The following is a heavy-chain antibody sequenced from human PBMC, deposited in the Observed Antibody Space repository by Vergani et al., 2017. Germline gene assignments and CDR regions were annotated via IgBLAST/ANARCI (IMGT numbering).Heavy chain of an antibody. D-gene: IGHD6-19*01. J-gene: IGHJ1*01. V-gene: IGHV4-39*01. CDR2: IYYTGTT. Sequence: QLQLQESGPGLVKPSETLSLTCPVSGVSIGSNSYYWGWIRQPPGKGLEWIGTIYYTGTTYYNEAHKSRLTISVDTSKNQFSLNLTSVTAADTAVYYCTRHGRSGWAGYFQHWGQGTRVTASS. CDR1: GVSIGSNSYY. CDR3: TRHGRSGWAGYFQH.